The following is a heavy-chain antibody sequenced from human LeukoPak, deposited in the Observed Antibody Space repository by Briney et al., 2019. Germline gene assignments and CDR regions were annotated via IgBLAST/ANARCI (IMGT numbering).Heavy chain of an antibody. Sequence: GRSLRLSCAASGFTFSSYWMSWVRQAPGKGLEWVANIKQDGSEKYYVDSVKGRFTISRDNAKNSLYLQMNSLRAEDTAVYYCAGGIVGATLDYWGQGTLVTVSS. CDR2: IKQDGSEK. D-gene: IGHD1-26*01. CDR3: AGGIVGATLDY. J-gene: IGHJ4*02. V-gene: IGHV3-7*04. CDR1: GFTFSSYW.